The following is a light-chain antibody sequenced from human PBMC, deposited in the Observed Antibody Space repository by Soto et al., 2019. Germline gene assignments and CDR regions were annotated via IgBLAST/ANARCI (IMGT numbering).Light chain of an antibody. V-gene: IGKV3-15*01. Sequence: EIVMTQSPATLYVSPGERATLSCRASQSLSSNLAWYQQKPGQTPKLLIYVASTRATGIPARFSGSGSGTEFTLTISSLQSEDFAVYYCQQYNVWPLTFGGGTNV. CDR2: VAS. CDR3: QQYNVWPLT. J-gene: IGKJ4*01. CDR1: QSLSSN.